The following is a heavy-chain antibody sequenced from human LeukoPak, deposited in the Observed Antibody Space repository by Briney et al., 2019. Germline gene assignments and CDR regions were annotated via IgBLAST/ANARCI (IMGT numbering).Heavy chain of an antibody. CDR2: IIPILGIA. V-gene: IGHV1-69*04. J-gene: IGHJ4*02. Sequence: ASVKVSCKASGGTFSSYAISWVRQAPGQGLEWRGRIIPILGIANYAQEFQGRVTITADKSTSTAYMELSSLRSEDTAVYYCARSEGLDYYDSSGYLDYWGQGTLVTVSS. D-gene: IGHD3-22*01. CDR1: GGTFSSYA. CDR3: ARSEGLDYYDSSGYLDY.